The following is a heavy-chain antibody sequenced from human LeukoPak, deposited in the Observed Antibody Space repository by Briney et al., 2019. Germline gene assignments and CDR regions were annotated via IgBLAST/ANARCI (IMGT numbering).Heavy chain of an antibody. CDR2: ISYDGSNK. CDR1: GFTFSSYG. Sequence: PGRSLRLSCAASGFTFSSYGMHWVRQAPGKGLEWVAVISYDGSNKYYADSVKGRFTISRDNSKNTLYPQMNSLRAEDTAVYYCAKDLQRGITMVRGAVDPWGQGTLVTVSS. D-gene: IGHD3-10*01. J-gene: IGHJ5*02. V-gene: IGHV3-30*18. CDR3: AKDLQRGITMVRGAVDP.